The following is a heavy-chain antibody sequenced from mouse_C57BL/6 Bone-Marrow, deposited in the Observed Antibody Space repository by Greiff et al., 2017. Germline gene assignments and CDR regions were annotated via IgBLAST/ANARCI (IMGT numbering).Heavy chain of an antibody. J-gene: IGHJ4*01. CDR1: GYTFTDYY. V-gene: IGHV1-26*01. Sequence: EVQLQQSGPELVKPGASVKISCKASGYTFTDYYMNWVKQSPGKSLEWIGDINPDDGGTSYNQKFKGKATLTADKSSSTAYMELRSLTSEDSAVDYCARRDYGNPVAADYWGQGTSVTVSS. D-gene: IGHD2-1*01. CDR2: INPDDGGT. CDR3: ARRDYGNPVAADY.